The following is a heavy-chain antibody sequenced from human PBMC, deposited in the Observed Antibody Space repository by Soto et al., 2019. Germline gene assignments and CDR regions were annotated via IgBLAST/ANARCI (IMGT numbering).Heavy chain of an antibody. V-gene: IGHV3-33*01. D-gene: IGHD4-17*01. Sequence: QVQLVESGGGVVQPGRSLRLSCAASGFTFSSYGMHWVRQAPGKGLEWVAVIWYDGSNKYYADSVKGRFTISRDNSKKTLYLQMIGPRAEATDVYYGARYLGYGGTAFYYYGMEVWGPGTTVTVSS. CDR1: GFTFSSYG. CDR2: IWYDGSNK. J-gene: IGHJ6*02. CDR3: ARYLGYGGTAFYYYGMEV.